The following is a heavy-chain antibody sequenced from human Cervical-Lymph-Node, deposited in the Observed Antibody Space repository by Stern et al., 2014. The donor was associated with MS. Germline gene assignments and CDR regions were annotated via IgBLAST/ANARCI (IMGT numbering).Heavy chain of an antibody. CDR3: ARLARGLDS. Sequence: VQLQESGPGLVKPSQTLSLTCTVSRGSIITDDYYWSWVRQFPGRGLQWIGYIYHTGDDYYSPTLVSRVNMSVDTSTNQFSLRLRSVTAADTAVYFCARLARGLDSWGQGTPVIVSS. V-gene: IGHV4-30-4*08. CDR1: RGSIITDDYY. CDR2: IYHTGDD. J-gene: IGHJ4*02.